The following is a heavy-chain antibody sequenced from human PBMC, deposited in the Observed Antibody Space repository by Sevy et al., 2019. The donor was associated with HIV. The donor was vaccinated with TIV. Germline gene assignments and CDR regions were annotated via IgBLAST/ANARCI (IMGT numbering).Heavy chain of an antibody. CDR3: ARGFSGYDLFPSGFDY. CDR1: GYTFTGYY. D-gene: IGHD5-12*01. Sequence: ASVKVSCKASGYTFTGYYMHWVRQTPGQGLEWVGWINTLSGGTNYAQKFQGRATMTRDTYISTAYMEVTSLRSDDTAVFYGARGFSGYDLFPSGFDYWGQGTLITVSS. V-gene: IGHV1-2*02. J-gene: IGHJ4*02. CDR2: INTLSGGT.